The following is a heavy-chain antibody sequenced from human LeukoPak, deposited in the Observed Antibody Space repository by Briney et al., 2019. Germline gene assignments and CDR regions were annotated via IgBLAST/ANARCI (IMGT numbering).Heavy chain of an antibody. Sequence: GGSLRLSCAASGFTFSSYVMHWVRQAPGKGLEWVAVISYDGSNKYYADSVKGRFTISRDNSKNTLYLQMNSLRAEDTAVYYCAKDRSYGNYYGMDVWGQGTTVTVSS. CDR3: AKDRSYGNYYGMDV. J-gene: IGHJ6*02. CDR2: ISYDGSNK. D-gene: IGHD5-18*01. CDR1: GFTFSSYV. V-gene: IGHV3-30*18.